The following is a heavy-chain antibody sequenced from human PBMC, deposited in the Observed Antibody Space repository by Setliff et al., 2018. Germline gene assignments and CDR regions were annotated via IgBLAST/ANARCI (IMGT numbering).Heavy chain of an antibody. CDR1: GGSINSYY. CDR3: ARNWHWGFDP. Sequence: PSETLSLTCIVSGGSINSYYWNWIRQPPGKGLEWIGYIYYSGNSNYDTNYNPSLESRVTISIYKSKNQLSLDLTSVTAADTAVYNCARNWHWGFDPWGRGALVTVSS. J-gene: IGHJ5*02. V-gene: IGHV4-59*12. CDR2: IYYSGNSNYDT. D-gene: IGHD1-7*01.